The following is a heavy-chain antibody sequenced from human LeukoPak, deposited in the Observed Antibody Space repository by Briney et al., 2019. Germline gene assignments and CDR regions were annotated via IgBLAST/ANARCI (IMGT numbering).Heavy chain of an antibody. CDR2: ISSSSSYI. D-gene: IGHD6-19*01. Sequence: GGSLRLSCAASGLTFSNAYMTWVRQAPGKGLEWVSSISSSSSYIYYADSVKGRFTISRDNAKNSLYLQMNSLRAEDTAVYYCARSRLQWLVLLDYWGQGTLVTVSS. J-gene: IGHJ4*02. V-gene: IGHV3-21*01. CDR1: GLTFSNAY. CDR3: ARSRLQWLVLLDY.